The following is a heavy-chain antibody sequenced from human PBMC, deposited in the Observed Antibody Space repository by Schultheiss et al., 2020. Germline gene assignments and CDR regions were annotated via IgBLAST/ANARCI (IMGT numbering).Heavy chain of an antibody. CDR3: AKYRITENNAFDY. V-gene: IGHV3-23*01. D-gene: IGHD1-20*01. J-gene: IGHJ4*02. Sequence: WGSLRLSCAASGFTFSNYLMNWVRQAPGKGLEWVSSIGGSGSPTNYADSVKGRFTISRDNSKNTLYLQMNSLRAEDTAVYYCAKYRITENNAFDYWGQGTLVTVSS. CDR2: IGGSGSPT. CDR1: GFTFSNYL.